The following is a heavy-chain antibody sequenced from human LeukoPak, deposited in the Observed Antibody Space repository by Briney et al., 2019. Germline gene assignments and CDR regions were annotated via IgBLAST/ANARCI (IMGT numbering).Heavy chain of an antibody. V-gene: IGHV3-74*01. CDR3: ARRYCSGGSCYWFDY. J-gene: IGHJ4*02. Sequence: GGSLRLSCAASGFTFSNYWMHWFRQAPGKGLVWVSRINSDGSSTSYADSVKGRFTISRDNSKNTLYLQMGSLRAEDMAVYYCARRYCSGGSCYWFDYWGQGTLVTVSS. CDR2: INSDGSST. D-gene: IGHD2-15*01. CDR1: GFTFSNYW.